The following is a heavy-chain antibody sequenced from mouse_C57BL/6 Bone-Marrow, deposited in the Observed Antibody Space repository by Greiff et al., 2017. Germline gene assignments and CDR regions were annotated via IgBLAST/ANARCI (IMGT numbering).Heavy chain of an antibody. CDR3: ARSLRLRLDY. V-gene: IGHV1-81*01. Sequence: QVQLQQSGAGLARPGASVKLSCKASGYTFTSYGISWVKQRTGQGLEWIGEIYPSSGTTYYTETFKGQATLTADKSSSTAYMELRGLTSEDSAVYFCARSLRLRLDYWGQGTTLTVSS. J-gene: IGHJ2*01. CDR1: GYTFTSYG. CDR2: IYPSSGTT. D-gene: IGHD2-4*01.